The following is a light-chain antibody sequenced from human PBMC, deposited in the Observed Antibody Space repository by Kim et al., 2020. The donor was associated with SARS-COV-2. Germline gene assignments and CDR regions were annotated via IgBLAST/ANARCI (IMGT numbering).Light chain of an antibody. V-gene: IGKV3-20*01. CDR1: QSVSSSF. J-gene: IGKJ1*01. Sequence: SPGESATLSCRASQSVSSSFLACYQQHPGPPPLLLICGASSGATGIPGSCSGGASGTVFPLTSSRLEPDDFALYYCQQYGSPPKTFGQGTKVDIK. CDR2: GAS. CDR3: QQYGSPPKT.